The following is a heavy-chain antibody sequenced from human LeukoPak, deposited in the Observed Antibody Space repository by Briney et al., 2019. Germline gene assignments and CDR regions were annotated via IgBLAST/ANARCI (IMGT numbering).Heavy chain of an antibody. J-gene: IGHJ4*02. CDR1: GGSISSYY. CDR3: ARAGLLMVYAIRRRARYYFDY. Sequence: SETLSLTCTVSGGSISSYYWSWIRQPAGKGLEWIGRIYTSGSTNYNPSLKSRVTMSVDTSKNQFSLKLSSVTAADTAVYYCARAGLLMVYAIRRRARYYFDYWGQGTLVTVSS. CDR2: IYTSGST. V-gene: IGHV4-4*07. D-gene: IGHD2-8*01.